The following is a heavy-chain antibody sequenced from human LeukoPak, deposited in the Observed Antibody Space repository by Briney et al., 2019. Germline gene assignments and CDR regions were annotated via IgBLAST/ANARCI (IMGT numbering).Heavy chain of an antibody. D-gene: IGHD2-21*02. CDR1: GFTFDDYA. V-gene: IGHV3-9*01. CDR3: AKDIYGGNSYYFDY. Sequence: GRSLRLSCAASGFTFDDYAMHWVRQAPGKGLGWVSGISWNSGSIGYADSVKGRFTISRDNAKNSLYLQMNSLRAENTALYYCAKDIYGGNSYYFDYWGQGTLVTVSS. J-gene: IGHJ4*02. CDR2: ISWNSGSI.